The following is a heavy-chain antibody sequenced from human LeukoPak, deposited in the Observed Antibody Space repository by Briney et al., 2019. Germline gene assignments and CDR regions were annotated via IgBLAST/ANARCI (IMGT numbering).Heavy chain of an antibody. CDR2: IYYSGST. CDR3: ARGGGIVATVDDAFDI. CDR1: GGSISSSSYY. Sequence: SSETLSLTCTVSGGSISSSSYYWGWIRQPPGKGLEWIGSIYYSGSTYYNPSLKSRVTISVDTSKNQFSLKLSSVTAADTAVYYCARGGGIVATVDDAFDIWGQGTMVTVSS. J-gene: IGHJ3*02. D-gene: IGHD5-12*01. V-gene: IGHV4-39*07.